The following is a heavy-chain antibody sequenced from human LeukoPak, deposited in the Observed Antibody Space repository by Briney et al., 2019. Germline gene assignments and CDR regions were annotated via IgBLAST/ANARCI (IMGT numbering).Heavy chain of an antibody. CDR1: GFTFSSYA. D-gene: IGHD6-13*01. CDR2: ISGSGGST. CDR3: AKDVAAAGRNY. V-gene: IGHV3-23*01. Sequence: PGGSLRLSCAASGFTFSSYAMSWVRQASGKGLEWDSAISGSGGSTYYADSVKGRFTISRDNSKNTLYLQMNSLRAEDTAVYYCAKDVAAAGRNYWGQGTLVTVSS. J-gene: IGHJ4*02.